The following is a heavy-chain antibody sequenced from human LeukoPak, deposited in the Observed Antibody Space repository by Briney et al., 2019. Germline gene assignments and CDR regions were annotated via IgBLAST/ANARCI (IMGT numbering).Heavy chain of an antibody. CDR2: INYSGST. J-gene: IGHJ4*02. V-gene: IGHV4-59*01. D-gene: IGHD3-10*01. CDR3: ARGIKPGLGEAPAY. CDR1: GGSLSTYY. Sequence: PSETLSLTCPVPGGSLSTYYGGWIRQPPGKGLGGIGYINYSGSTTYSPSLKSRVTISVDTSKSQFSLKLSSVTAADTAVYYCARGIKPGLGEAPAYWGQGTLVTVSS.